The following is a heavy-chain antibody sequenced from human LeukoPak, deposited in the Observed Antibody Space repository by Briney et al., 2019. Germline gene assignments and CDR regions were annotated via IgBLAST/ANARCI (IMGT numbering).Heavy chain of an antibody. CDR1: GGSISSYY. V-gene: IGHV4-59*12. Sequence: PSETLSLTCTVSGGSISSYYWSWIRQPPGKGLEWIGYIYYSGSTNYNPSLKSRVTVSVDTSKNQFSLKLSSVTAADTAVYYCARVRGGSGSTSWFDPWGQGTLVTVSS. J-gene: IGHJ5*02. CDR3: ARVRGGSGSTSWFDP. D-gene: IGHD6-6*01. CDR2: IYYSGST.